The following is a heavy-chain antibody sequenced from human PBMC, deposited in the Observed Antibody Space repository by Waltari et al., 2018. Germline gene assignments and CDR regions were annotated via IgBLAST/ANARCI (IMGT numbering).Heavy chain of an antibody. V-gene: IGHV4-39*01. CDR2: IYYSGST. CDR1: GGPISSSSYY. Sequence: QLQLQESGPGLVKPSETLSLTCTVSGGPISSSSYYWGWIRQPPGKGLEWIGSIYYSGSTYYNPSLKSRVTISVDTSKNQFSLKLSSVTAADTAVYYCARQNGGYFDYWGQGTLVTVSS. D-gene: IGHD3-22*01. J-gene: IGHJ4*02. CDR3: ARQNGGYFDY.